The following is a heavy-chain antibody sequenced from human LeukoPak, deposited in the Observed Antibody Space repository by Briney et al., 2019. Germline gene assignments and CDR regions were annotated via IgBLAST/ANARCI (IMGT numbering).Heavy chain of an antibody. CDR2: IYTSGST. Sequence: SQTLSLTCTVSGRSISSGSYYWSWIRQPAGKGLEWIARIYTSGSTNYNPSLKSRVTISVDTSKNQFSLKLSSVTAADTAVYYCARDKLGYCSSTSCATRGFDYWGQGTLVTVSS. CDR1: GRSISSGSYY. CDR3: ARDKLGYCSSTSCATRGFDY. J-gene: IGHJ4*02. V-gene: IGHV4-61*02. D-gene: IGHD2-2*01.